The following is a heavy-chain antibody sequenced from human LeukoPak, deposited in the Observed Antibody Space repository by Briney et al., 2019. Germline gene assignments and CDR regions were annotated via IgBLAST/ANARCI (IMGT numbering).Heavy chain of an antibody. Sequence: SETLSLTCTVSGGSISSGSYYWGWIRQPAGTGLEWIGRIYTSGSTNYNPSLKSRVTMSVDTSKNQFSLKLSSVTAADTAVYYCARLPTITFFDYWGQGTLVTVSS. CDR1: GGSISSGSYY. CDR2: IYTSGST. J-gene: IGHJ4*02. CDR3: ARLPTITFFDY. V-gene: IGHV4-61*02. D-gene: IGHD5-12*01.